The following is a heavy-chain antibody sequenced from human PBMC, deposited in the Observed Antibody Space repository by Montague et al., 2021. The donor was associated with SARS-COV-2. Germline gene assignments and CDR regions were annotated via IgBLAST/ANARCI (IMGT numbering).Heavy chain of an antibody. V-gene: IGHV3-53*04. J-gene: IGHJ4*02. Sequence: SLRLSCAASGFIVSGNYMSWVRQAPGKGLDWVSVIYTGGTTFYAGSVKGRFTISRHDADNTLYLQMNSLRDDDTAVYYCAAGIGNNALAYWGQGTLVIVSS. CDR2: IYTGGTT. D-gene: IGHD1-14*01. CDR1: GFIVSGNY. CDR3: AAGIGNNALAY.